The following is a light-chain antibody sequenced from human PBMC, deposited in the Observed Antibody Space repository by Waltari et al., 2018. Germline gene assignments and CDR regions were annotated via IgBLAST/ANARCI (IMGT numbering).Light chain of an antibody. CDR3: SSYTSSSTYV. Sequence: QSALTQPASVSGSPGQSITISCTGTSSDVGGYNYVSWYQQHPGKAPKLMIYEVSNRPSGVCNRFSGSKSGNTASLTISGLQAEDEGDYYCSSYTSSSTYVFGTGTTVSVL. CDR2: EVS. CDR1: SSDVGGYNY. V-gene: IGLV2-14*01. J-gene: IGLJ1*01.